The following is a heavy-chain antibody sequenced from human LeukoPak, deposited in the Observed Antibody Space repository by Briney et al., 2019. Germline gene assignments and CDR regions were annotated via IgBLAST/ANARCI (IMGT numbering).Heavy chain of an antibody. Sequence: PSETLSLTCTVSGGSISSYYWSWIRQPPGKGLEWIGYIYYSGNTYYNPSLKSRVTISVDTSKNQFSLMLSSVTAADTAVYYCARVSRVAAAGMKNAFDIWGQGTMVTVSS. CDR3: ARVSRVAAAGMKNAFDI. D-gene: IGHD6-13*01. CDR1: GGSISSYY. CDR2: IYYSGNT. J-gene: IGHJ3*02. V-gene: IGHV4-59*12.